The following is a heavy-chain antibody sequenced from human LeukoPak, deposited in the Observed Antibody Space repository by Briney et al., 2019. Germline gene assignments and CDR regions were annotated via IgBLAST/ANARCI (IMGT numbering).Heavy chain of an antibody. V-gene: IGHV3-30*02. CDR1: GFTFSNYG. CDR2: IHYDGSDR. D-gene: IGHD3-22*01. CDR3: ARGEEYDSKEGLDS. Sequence: GGSLRLSCAASGFTFSNYGMHWVRQAPGKGLEWVAFIHYDGSDRYFADSVKGRFTISRDDSKNTLFLQMYSLRAEDTAVYYCARGEEYDSKEGLDSWGQGTLVTVSS. J-gene: IGHJ5*01.